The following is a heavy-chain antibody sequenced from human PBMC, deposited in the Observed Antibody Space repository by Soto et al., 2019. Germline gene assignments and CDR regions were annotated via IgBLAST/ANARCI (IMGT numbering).Heavy chain of an antibody. J-gene: IGHJ4*02. CDR3: AKDPSWYYDSSGPTS. Sequence: PGGSLRLSCAASGFTFSSYGMHWVRQAPGKGLEWVAVISYDGSNKYCADSMKGRFTISRDNSKNTLYLQMNSLRAEDTAVYYCAKDPSWYYDSSGPTSWGQGTLVTVSS. D-gene: IGHD3-22*01. CDR2: ISYDGSNK. CDR1: GFTFSSYG. V-gene: IGHV3-30*18.